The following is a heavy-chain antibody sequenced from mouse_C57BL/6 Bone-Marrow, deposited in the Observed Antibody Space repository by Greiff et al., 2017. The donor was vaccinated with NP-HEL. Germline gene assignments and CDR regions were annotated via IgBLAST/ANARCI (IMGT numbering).Heavy chain of an antibody. V-gene: IGHV14-4*01. Sequence: VQPKESGAELVRPGASVKLSCTASGFNIKDDYMHWVKQRPEQGLESIGWIDPENGDTEYASKFQGKATITADTSSNTAYLQLSSLTSEDTAVYYCTRIVTTSWYFDVWGTGTTVTVSS. J-gene: IGHJ1*03. CDR2: IDPENGDT. CDR1: GFNIKDDY. CDR3: TRIVTTSWYFDV. D-gene: IGHD2-5*01.